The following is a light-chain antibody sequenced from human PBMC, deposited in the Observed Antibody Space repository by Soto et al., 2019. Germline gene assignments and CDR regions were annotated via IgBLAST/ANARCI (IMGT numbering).Light chain of an antibody. V-gene: IGKV3-15*01. CDR2: GAS. Sequence: EIVLTQSPGTLSLSLGERATLSCRASQSISTTLVWYQQKPGQAPRLLIYGASTRATGVPARFSGSGSGTEFTLTISSLQSEDFAVYYCQQYNNWPSLTFGGGTKVDIK. CDR3: QQYNNWPSLT. CDR1: QSISTT. J-gene: IGKJ4*01.